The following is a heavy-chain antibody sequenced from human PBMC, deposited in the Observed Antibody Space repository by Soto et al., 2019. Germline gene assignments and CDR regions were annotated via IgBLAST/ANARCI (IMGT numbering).Heavy chain of an antibody. CDR2: ISSSSSYI. V-gene: IGHV3-21*03. CDR3: AIGGHVDY. CDR1: GFTFSSYS. J-gene: IGHJ4*02. Sequence: GGSLRLSCAASGFTFSSYSMSWVRQAPGKGLEWVSSISSSSSYIYYADSVKGRFTISRDNAKNSLYLQMNSLRAEDTAVYYCAIGGHVDYCGQGALVTISS. D-gene: IGHD3-16*01.